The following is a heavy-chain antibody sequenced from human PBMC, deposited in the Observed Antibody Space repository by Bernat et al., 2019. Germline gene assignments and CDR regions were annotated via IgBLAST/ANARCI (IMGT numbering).Heavy chain of an antibody. J-gene: IGHJ4*02. CDR1: GFSLSTSGVG. V-gene: IGHV2-5*02. Sequence: QITLKESGPTLVKPTQTLTLTCTFSGFSLSTSGVGVGWIRQPPGKALEWLALIYWDDDKRYSPSLKSRLTIAKDTSKNQVVLTMTNLDPVDTATYYCAHRLPLGGYWNYGRFEYWGQGALVTVSS. CDR3: AHRLPLGGYWNYGRFEY. CDR2: IYWDDDK. D-gene: IGHD1-7*01.